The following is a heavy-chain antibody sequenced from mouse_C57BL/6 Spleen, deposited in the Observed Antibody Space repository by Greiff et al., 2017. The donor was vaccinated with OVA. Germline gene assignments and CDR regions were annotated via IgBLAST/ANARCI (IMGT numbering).Heavy chain of an antibody. CDR2: IYPSDSET. J-gene: IGHJ4*01. CDR1: GYTFTSYW. Sequence: QVQLKQPGAELVRPGSSVKLSCKASGYTFTSYWMDWVKQRPGQGLEWIGNIYPSDSETHYNQKFKDKATLTVDKSSSAAYMQLSSLTSEDSAVYYCARGSDGYYFYYAMDYWGQGTSVTVSS. CDR3: ARGSDGYYFYYAMDY. D-gene: IGHD2-3*01. V-gene: IGHV1-61*01.